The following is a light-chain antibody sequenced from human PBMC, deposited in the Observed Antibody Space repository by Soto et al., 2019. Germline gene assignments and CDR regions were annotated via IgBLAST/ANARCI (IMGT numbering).Light chain of an antibody. V-gene: IGKV3-20*01. CDR3: QHYNSYSEA. Sequence: EIVLTQSPGTLSLSPGERATLSCRASQSVSRYLAWYQQKLGQAPRLLIYGASSRATGIPDRFIGSGSGTDFTLTISSLQPDDFATYYCQHYNSYSEAFGQGTKVEL. CDR2: GAS. J-gene: IGKJ1*01. CDR1: QSVSRY.